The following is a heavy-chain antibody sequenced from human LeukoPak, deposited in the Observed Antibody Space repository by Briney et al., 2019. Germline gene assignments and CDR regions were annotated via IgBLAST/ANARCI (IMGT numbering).Heavy chain of an antibody. CDR3: ARRNSWYDFDY. V-gene: IGHV4-30-2*01. CDR1: GGSISSGGYS. CDR2: IYHSGST. Sequence: PSQTLSLTCAVSGGSISSGGYSWSWIRQPPGKGLEWIGYIYHSGSTYYNPSLKSRVTISVDRSKNQFSLKLSSVTAADTAVYYCARRNSWYDFDYWGQGTLVTVSS. D-gene: IGHD6-13*01. J-gene: IGHJ4*02.